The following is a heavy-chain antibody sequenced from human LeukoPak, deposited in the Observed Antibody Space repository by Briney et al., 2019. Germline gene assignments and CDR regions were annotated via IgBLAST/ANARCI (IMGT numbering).Heavy chain of an antibody. Sequence: SGTLSLTCAVSGGSISSSNWWSWVRQPPGKGLEWIGEIYHSGGTNYNPSLKSRATMSVDASKNQFSLKLSSVTAADTAIYYCARSRPVHCSIISCYGLDPFTYWGQGTLVTVSS. CDR3: ARSRPVHCSIISCYGLDPFTY. D-gene: IGHD2-2*01. V-gene: IGHV4-4*02. J-gene: IGHJ1*01. CDR1: GGSISSSNW. CDR2: IYHSGGT.